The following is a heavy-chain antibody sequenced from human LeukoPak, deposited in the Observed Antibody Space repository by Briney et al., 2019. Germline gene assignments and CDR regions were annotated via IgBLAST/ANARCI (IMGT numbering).Heavy chain of an antibody. CDR1: GYTFTSYG. Sequence: ASVKVSCKASGYTFTSYGISWVRQAPGQGLEWMGWISAYNGNTNYAQKLQGRVTMTRDTSTSTVYMELSSLRSEDTAVYYCARDKEYFDYWGQGTLVTVSS. CDR3: ARDKEYFDY. CDR2: ISAYNGNT. V-gene: IGHV1-18*01. J-gene: IGHJ4*02.